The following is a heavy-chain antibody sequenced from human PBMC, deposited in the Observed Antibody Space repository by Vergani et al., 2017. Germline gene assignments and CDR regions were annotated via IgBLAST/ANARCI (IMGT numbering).Heavy chain of an antibody. V-gene: IGHV4-31*03. CDR1: GGSISSGGYY. CDR2: IYYSGST. J-gene: IGHJ3*02. Sequence: QVQLQESGPGLVKPSQTLSLTCTVSGGSISSGGYYWSWIRQHPGKGLEWIGYIYYSGSTYYNPSLKSRVTISVDTSKNQFSLKLSSVTAADTAVYYCAREGCYYGSGSYYNGCLSAFDIWGQGTMVTVSS. CDR3: AREGCYYGSGSYYNGCLSAFDI. D-gene: IGHD3-10*01.